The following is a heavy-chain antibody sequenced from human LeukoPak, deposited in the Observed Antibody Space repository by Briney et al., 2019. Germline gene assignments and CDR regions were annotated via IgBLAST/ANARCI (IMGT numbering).Heavy chain of an antibody. J-gene: IGHJ4*02. CDR2: INHSGST. CDR3: ASRYDFWSGRFT. Sequence: SETLSLTCAVYGGSFSGYYWSWIRQPPGKGLEWIGEINHSGSTNYNPSLKSRVTISVDTSKNQFSLKLSSVTAADTAVYYCASRYDFWSGRFTWGQGTLVTVSS. CDR1: GGSFSGYY. D-gene: IGHD3-3*01. V-gene: IGHV4-34*01.